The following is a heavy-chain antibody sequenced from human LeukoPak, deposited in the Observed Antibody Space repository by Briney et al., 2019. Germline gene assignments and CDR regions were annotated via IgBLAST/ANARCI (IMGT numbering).Heavy chain of an antibody. Sequence: SETLSLTCTVSGGSISSYYWSWIRQPPGKGLGWIGYIYYSGSTNYNPSLKSRVTISVDTSKNQFSLKLSSVTAADTAVYYCARDRDPGEGYFDYWGQGTLVTVSS. V-gene: IGHV4-59*01. CDR2: IYYSGST. J-gene: IGHJ4*02. CDR1: GGSISSYY. CDR3: ARDRDPGEGYFDY.